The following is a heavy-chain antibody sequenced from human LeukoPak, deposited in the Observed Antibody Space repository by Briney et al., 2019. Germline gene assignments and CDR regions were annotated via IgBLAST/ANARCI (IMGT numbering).Heavy chain of an antibody. J-gene: IGHJ6*03. V-gene: IGHV1-24*01. CDR2: FDPEDGET. CDR1: GYTLTELS. CDR3: ATGPRRYYYYYYMDV. Sequence: ASVKVSCKVSGYTLTELSMHWVRQAPGKGREWMGGFDPEDGETIYAQKFQGRVTMTEDTSTDTAYMELSSLRSEDTAVYYCATGPRRYYYYYYMDVWGKGTTVTVSS.